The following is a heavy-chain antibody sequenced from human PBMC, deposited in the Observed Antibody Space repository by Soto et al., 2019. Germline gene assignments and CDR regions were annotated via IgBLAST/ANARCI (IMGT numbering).Heavy chain of an antibody. V-gene: IGHV3-30*03. J-gene: IGHJ4*02. Sequence: PGGSLRLSCAASGFTFRSYAMHWVRQAPGKGLEWVAVISYDESDKYYADSLKGRFTISRDNSKNTLYLQMNSLRGEDTAVYYCERDLSVAGPDCWGEGTLVTVSS. D-gene: IGHD6-19*01. CDR2: ISYDESDK. CDR3: ERDLSVAGPDC. CDR1: GFTFRSYA.